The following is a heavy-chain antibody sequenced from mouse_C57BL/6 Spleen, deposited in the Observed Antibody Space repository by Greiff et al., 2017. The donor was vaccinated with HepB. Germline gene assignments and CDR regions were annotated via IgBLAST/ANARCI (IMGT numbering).Heavy chain of an antibody. CDR1: GYAFSSSW. Sequence: VQLQQSGPELVKPGASVKISCKASGYAFSSSWMNWVKQRPGKGLEWIGRIYPGDGDTNYNGKFKGKATLTADKSSSTAYMQLSSLTSEDSAVYFCAREGYYGSSSMDYWGQGTSVTVSS. CDR3: AREGYYGSSSMDY. CDR2: IYPGDGDT. J-gene: IGHJ4*01. V-gene: IGHV1-82*01. D-gene: IGHD1-1*01.